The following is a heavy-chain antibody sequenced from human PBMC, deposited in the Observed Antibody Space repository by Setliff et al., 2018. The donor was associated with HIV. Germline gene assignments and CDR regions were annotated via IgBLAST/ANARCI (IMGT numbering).Heavy chain of an antibody. Sequence: SVKVSCKASGGTFSSYAISWVRQAPGQGLEWMGGIIPILGTTNYAQKFQGRVTITADESTSTAYMELSSLRSEDTAVYYCARGDTPMVIWGDYFDYNSESYSLDYWGQGMLVTVSS. CDR3: ARGDTPMVIWGDYFDYNSESYSLDY. J-gene: IGHJ4*02. CDR2: IIPILGTT. CDR1: GGTFSSYA. D-gene: IGHD3-10*01. V-gene: IGHV1-69*13.